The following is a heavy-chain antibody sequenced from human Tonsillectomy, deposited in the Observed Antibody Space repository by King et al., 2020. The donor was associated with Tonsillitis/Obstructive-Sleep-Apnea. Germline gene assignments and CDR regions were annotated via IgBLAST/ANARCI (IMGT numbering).Heavy chain of an antibody. CDR3: AEGGTTASYYYMDV. J-gene: IGHJ6*03. Sequence: VQLVESGAEVKKPGASVKVSCKASGYTFISYGISWVRQAPGQGLEWMGWINVYNGNTNYAQKFQGRVIMTTDTTTSTAYMELRSLRSDDTAVYYCAEGGTTASYYYMDVWGKGTTVTVSS. CDR2: INVYNGNT. CDR1: GYTFISYG. V-gene: IGHV1-18*01. D-gene: IGHD1-7*01.